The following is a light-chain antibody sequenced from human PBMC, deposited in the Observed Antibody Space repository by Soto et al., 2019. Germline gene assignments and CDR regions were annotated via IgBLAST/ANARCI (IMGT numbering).Light chain of an antibody. CDR2: GAS. Sequence: EIVLTQSPGTLSLSPGERATLSCRASQSVSSSYLAWYQQKPGQAPRLLXLGASNRATGIPDRFSGSGSGTEFTLSISSLQSEDFAVYYCKQYKEWPPFTFGQGTRLEI. CDR1: QSVSSSY. CDR3: KQYKEWPPFT. V-gene: IGKV3-15*01. J-gene: IGKJ5*01.